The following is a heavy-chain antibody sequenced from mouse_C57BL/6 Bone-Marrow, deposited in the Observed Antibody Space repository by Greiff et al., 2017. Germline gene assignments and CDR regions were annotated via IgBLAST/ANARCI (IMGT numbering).Heavy chain of an antibody. Sequence: VQLQQPGAELVMPGASVKLSCKASGYTFTSYWMHWVKQRPGQGLEWIGEIDPSDSYTNYNQKFKGKSTLTVDKSSSTAYMQLSSLTSEDSAVYYCAREGNDDYDDWYYAIDYWGQGTSVTVSA. CDR2: IDPSDSYT. CDR3: AREGNDDYDDWYYAIDY. V-gene: IGHV1-69*01. D-gene: IGHD2-4*01. CDR1: GYTFTSYW. J-gene: IGHJ4*01.